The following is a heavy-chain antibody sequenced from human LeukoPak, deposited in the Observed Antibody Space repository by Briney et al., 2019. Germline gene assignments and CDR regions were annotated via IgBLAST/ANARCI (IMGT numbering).Heavy chain of an antibody. CDR2: ISDSGGRT. Sequence: PGGSLRLSCAASGFTFRSYAMNWVRQAPGKGLEWVSGISDSGGRTYYAESVKGRFAISRDNSKNTLYLQMNSLRVEDTAVYYCAKDLPTKCRGDCPSDYWGQGTLVTVSS. D-gene: IGHD2-21*02. J-gene: IGHJ4*02. CDR1: GFTFRSYA. V-gene: IGHV3-23*01. CDR3: AKDLPTKCRGDCPSDY.